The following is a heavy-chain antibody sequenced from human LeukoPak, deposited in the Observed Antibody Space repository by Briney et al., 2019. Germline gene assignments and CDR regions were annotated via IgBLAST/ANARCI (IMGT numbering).Heavy chain of an antibody. V-gene: IGHV1-69*13. Sequence: GASVKVSCKASGDTFSSYAISWVRQAPGQGLEWMGGIIPIFGTANYAQKFQGRVTITADESTSTAYMELSSLRSEDTAVYYCARDRQYYDSSGYYPYYFDYWGQGTLVTVSS. J-gene: IGHJ4*02. CDR3: ARDRQYYDSSGYYPYYFDY. CDR1: GDTFSSYA. D-gene: IGHD3-22*01. CDR2: IIPIFGTA.